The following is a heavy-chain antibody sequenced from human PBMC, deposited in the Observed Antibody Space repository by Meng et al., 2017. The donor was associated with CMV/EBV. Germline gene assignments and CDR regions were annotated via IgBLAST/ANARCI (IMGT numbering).Heavy chain of an antibody. CDR1: GFTFSSYG. D-gene: IGHD6-13*01. CDR3: AKLDGAAAKY. J-gene: IGHJ4*02. Sequence: GESLKISCAASGFTFSSYGMHWVRQAPGKGLEWVAFIRYDGSNKYYADSVKGRFTISRDNSKNTLYLQMNSLRAEDTAVYYCAKLDGAAAKYWGQGTLVTVSS. V-gene: IGHV3-30*02. CDR2: IRYDGSNK.